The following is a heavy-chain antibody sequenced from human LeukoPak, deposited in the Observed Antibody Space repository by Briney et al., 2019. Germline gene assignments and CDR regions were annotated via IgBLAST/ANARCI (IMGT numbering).Heavy chain of an antibody. V-gene: IGHV1-8*03. CDR1: GYTFTSYD. CDR3: ARGRGGIAAGTHYYYYMDV. D-gene: IGHD6-13*01. Sequence: ASVKVSCKASGYTFTSYDINWVRQATGQGLEWMGWMNPNSGNTGYAQKFQGRVTITRNTSISTAYMELSSLRSEDTAVYYCARGRGGIAAGTHYYYYMDVWGKGTTVTVSS. CDR2: MNPNSGNT. J-gene: IGHJ6*03.